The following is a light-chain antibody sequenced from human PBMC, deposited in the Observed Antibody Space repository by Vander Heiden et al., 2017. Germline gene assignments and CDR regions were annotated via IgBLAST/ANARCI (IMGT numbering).Light chain of an antibody. Sequence: EIVMTQSPATLSLSPGQRASLSCRASPSVNINVAWYQQRPGQAPSLLIHAASTRATGVPDRFSGSGSGTEFTLTISSLQSEDFAVYFCQQHSTWPSLTFGGGTRVE. CDR1: PSVNIN. CDR2: AAS. CDR3: QQHSTWPSLT. J-gene: IGKJ4*01. V-gene: IGKV3-15*01.